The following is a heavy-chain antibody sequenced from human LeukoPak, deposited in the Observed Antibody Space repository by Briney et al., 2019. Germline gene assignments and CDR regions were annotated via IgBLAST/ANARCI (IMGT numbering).Heavy chain of an antibody. CDR1: GGSISSGGYS. Sequence: SQTLSLTCAVSGGSISSGGYSWSWIRQPPGKGLEWIGYIYHSGSTYYNPSLKSRVTISVDRSKNQFSLKLSSVTAADTAVYCCASGGYYYDSSGYYEYYFDYWGQGTLVTVSS. CDR3: ASGGYYYDSSGYYEYYFDY. CDR2: IYHSGST. J-gene: IGHJ4*02. V-gene: IGHV4-30-2*01. D-gene: IGHD3-22*01.